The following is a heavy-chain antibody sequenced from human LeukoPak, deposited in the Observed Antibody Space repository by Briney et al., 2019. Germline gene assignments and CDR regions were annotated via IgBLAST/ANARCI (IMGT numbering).Heavy chain of an antibody. CDR3: ARGIAAAGINWFDP. CDR1: AFTFNNYW. V-gene: IGHV3-30-3*01. CDR2: ISYDGSNK. J-gene: IGHJ5*02. D-gene: IGHD6-13*01. Sequence: GGSLRLSCVASAFTFNNYWMHWVRQAPGKGLEWVAVISYDGSNKYYADSVKGRFTISRDNSKNTLYLQMSSLRAEDTAVYYCARGIAAAGINWFDPWGQGTLVTVSS.